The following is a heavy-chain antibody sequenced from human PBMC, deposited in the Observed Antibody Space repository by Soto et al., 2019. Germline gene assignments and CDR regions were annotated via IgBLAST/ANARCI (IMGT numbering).Heavy chain of an antibody. Sequence: QVQLVESGGGVVQPGRSLRLSCAASGFTFSSYGMHWVRQAPGKGLEWVAVICFDGSNKFYADSVKGRFTISRDNSKNTVSLQMNSLRDEDSAAYYCATTGTYWGQGTLVTVSS. V-gene: IGHV3-33*01. CDR2: ICFDGSNK. J-gene: IGHJ4*02. CDR3: ATTGTY. CDR1: GFTFSSYG.